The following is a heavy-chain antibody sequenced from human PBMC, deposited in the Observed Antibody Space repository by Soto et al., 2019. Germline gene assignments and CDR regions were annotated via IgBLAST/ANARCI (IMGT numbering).Heavy chain of an antibody. D-gene: IGHD6-13*01. CDR2: INPKSGGT. Sequence: QVQLVQSGAEVKKPGASVKVSCKASGYTFTAYYIQWVRQAPGQGLEFMGWINPKSGGTNYAQNFQGRVTMTRDTSINTVYMEVSRLRFDDTAVYYCATLVAAAHTFDYWGQGTLVTVSS. CDR1: GYTFTAYY. V-gene: IGHV1-2*02. CDR3: ATLVAAAHTFDY. J-gene: IGHJ4*02.